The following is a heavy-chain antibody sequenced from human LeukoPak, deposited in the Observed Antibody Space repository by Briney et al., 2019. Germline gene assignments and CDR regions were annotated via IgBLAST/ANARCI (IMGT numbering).Heavy chain of an antibody. CDR2: IYHSGNT. D-gene: IGHD4-17*01. CDR3: ARGRGDYGKKFDP. J-gene: IGHJ5*02. CDR1: GGSISSGDYY. Sequence: PSETLSLTCIVSGGSISSGDYYWTWIRQPPGKGLEWIGYIYHSGNTYYNQSLKSRVTISVDTSKNQFSLKLSSVTAADTAVYYCARGRGDYGKKFDPWGQGTLDTVSS. V-gene: IGHV4-30-4*01.